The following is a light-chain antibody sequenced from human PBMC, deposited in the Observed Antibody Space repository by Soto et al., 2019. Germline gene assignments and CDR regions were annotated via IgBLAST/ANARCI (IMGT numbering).Light chain of an antibody. CDR1: QSVSSN. V-gene: IGKV3-15*01. CDR3: QQYNNWLWT. J-gene: IGKJ1*01. CDR2: GAS. Sequence: EIVMTQSPATLSVSPGERATLSCRASQSVSSNLAWYQQKPGQAPRLLIYGASTRATGIPARFSGSGSGTDFTLTISSLQSEDSAVYYCQQYNNWLWTFGQGTEVEIK.